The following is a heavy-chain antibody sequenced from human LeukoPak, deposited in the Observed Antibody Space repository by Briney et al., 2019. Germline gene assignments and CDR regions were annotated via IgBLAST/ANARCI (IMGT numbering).Heavy chain of an antibody. CDR1: GLTGSHNY. D-gene: IGHD6-19*01. CDR2: IHTSGDT. Sequence: PGRSLRLSCAASGLTGSHNYVSWVRQAPGKGLEWVSAIHTSGDTCYADSVKGRFTISRDNSKNTLYLQMNSLRAEDTAVYYCAKAQWLAEFDYWGQGTLVTVSS. CDR3: AKAQWLAEFDY. V-gene: IGHV3-53*01. J-gene: IGHJ4*02.